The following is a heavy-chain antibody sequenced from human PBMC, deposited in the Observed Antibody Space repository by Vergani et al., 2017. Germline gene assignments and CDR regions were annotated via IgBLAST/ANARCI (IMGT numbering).Heavy chain of an antibody. J-gene: IGHJ6*02. CDR1: GGSLSSYS. Sequence: QVQLQESGPGLVKPSETLSLTCTVSGGSLSSYSWSSIRQPPGKGLEWVGYIYYSGSTNYNPSLKSRVTISVDTSKNQFSLKLSSVTAADPAAYYCARGRGLGDFSCYDGMDVWGQGTTVTVSS. CDR2: IYYSGST. V-gene: IGHV4-59*01. D-gene: IGHD3-3*01. CDR3: ARGRGLGDFSCYDGMDV.